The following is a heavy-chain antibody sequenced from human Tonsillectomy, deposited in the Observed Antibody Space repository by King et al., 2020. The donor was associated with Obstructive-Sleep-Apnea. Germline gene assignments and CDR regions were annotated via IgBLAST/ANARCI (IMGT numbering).Heavy chain of an antibody. J-gene: IGHJ4*02. CDR3: ASGNSTSPGY. D-gene: IGHD2/OR15-2a*01. Sequence: QLQESGTGLVKPSGTLSLTCAVSGGSISSTNWWSWVRQPPGKGLEWIGEIYHSGSTNYNPSLKNLVTISIDKSENQFSLKLTCMTAADTAVYYCASGNSTSPGYWGQGTLVTVSS. CDR2: IYHSGST. CDR1: GGSISSTNW. V-gene: IGHV4-4*02.